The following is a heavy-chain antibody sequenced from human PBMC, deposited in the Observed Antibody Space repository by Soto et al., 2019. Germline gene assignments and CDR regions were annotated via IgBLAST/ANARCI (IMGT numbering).Heavy chain of an antibody. V-gene: IGHV4-31*03. Sequence: LSLTCTVSGGSIISGGYYWSWIRQHPGKGLEWIGYIYYSGSTYYNPSLKSRVTISVDTSKNQFSLKLSSVTAADTAVYYCAIDRERIAARPIDYWGQGTLVTVSS. D-gene: IGHD6-6*01. CDR2: IYYSGST. CDR3: AIDRERIAARPIDY. CDR1: GGSIISGGYY. J-gene: IGHJ4*02.